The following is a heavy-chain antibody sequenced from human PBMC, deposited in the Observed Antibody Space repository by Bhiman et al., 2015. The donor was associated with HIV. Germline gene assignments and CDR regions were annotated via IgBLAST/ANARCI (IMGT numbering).Heavy chain of an antibody. D-gene: IGHD5-18*01. CDR1: GFTFSSYE. Sequence: EVQLVESGGGLVQPGGSLRLSCAASGFTFSSYEMNWVRQAPGKGLEWVSYISSSGSTIYYADSVKGRFTISRDNAKNSLYLQMNSLRAEDTAVYYCARDLARGYSYGYPNLFDYWGQGTLVTVSS. CDR2: ISSSGSTI. CDR3: ARDLARGYSYGYPNLFDY. V-gene: IGHV3-48*03. J-gene: IGHJ4*02.